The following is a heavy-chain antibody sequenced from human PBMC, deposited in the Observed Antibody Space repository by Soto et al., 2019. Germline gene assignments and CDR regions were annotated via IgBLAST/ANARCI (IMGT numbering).Heavy chain of an antibody. D-gene: IGHD4-17*01. Sequence: EVQLVESGGGLVKPGGSLRLSCAASGFTFSSYSMNWVRQAPGQGLEWVSSISSSSSYIYYADSVKGRFTISRDNAKNSLYRQMNSLRAEDTAVYYCASIRGTTVTTRDWGQGTLVTVSS. CDR3: ASIRGTTVTTRD. V-gene: IGHV3-21*01. J-gene: IGHJ4*02. CDR2: ISSSSSYI. CDR1: GFTFSSYS.